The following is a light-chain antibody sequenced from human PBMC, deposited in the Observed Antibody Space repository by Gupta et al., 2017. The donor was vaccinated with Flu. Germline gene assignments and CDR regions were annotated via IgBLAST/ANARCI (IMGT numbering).Light chain of an antibody. Sequence: DIVMTQSPDSLAVSLGERATINCKSSQSVLYSSNNKNYLAWYQQKPGQPPKLLIYWASTRESGVPDRFSGSGSGTDFTLTISSLQAEDVAVYYCQQYDSTPRVTFGQGTKVEIK. CDR3: QQYDSTPRVT. CDR2: WAS. CDR1: QSVLYSSNNKNY. J-gene: IGKJ1*01. V-gene: IGKV4-1*01.